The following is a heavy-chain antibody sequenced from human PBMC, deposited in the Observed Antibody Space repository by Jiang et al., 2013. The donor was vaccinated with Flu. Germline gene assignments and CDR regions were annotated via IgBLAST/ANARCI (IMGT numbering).Heavy chain of an antibody. J-gene: IGHJ4*02. Sequence: SGLVKPSQTLSLTCTVSGGSISSGGYYWSWIRQHPGKGLEWIGYIYYSGSTYYNPSLKSRVTISVDTSKNQFSLKLSSVTAADTAVYYCARADILTGYYNYFDYWGQGTLVTVSS. V-gene: IGHV4-31*03. D-gene: IGHD3-9*01. CDR1: GGSISSGGYY. CDR2: IYYSGST. CDR3: ARADILTGYYNYFDY.